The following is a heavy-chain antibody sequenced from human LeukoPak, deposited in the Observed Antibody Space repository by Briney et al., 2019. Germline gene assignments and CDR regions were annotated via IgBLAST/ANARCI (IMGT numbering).Heavy chain of an antibody. CDR2: VNLQGST. CDR3: ARDNHSGSWSWFDP. Sequence: SGTLSLTCGVSGGSMSNTNWWTWVRQPPGKGLEWIGEVNLQGSTNYNPSLKSRVAISVDKSENHISLKLTSVTAADTAVYYCARDNHSGSWSWFDPWGQGTLVSVSS. J-gene: IGHJ5*02. D-gene: IGHD6-13*01. CDR1: GGSMSNTNW. V-gene: IGHV4-4*02.